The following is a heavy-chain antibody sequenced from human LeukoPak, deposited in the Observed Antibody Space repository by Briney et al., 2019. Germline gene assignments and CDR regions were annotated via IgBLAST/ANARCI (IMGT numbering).Heavy chain of an antibody. CDR3: AKGLGGYCSSTSCYPFDY. Sequence: PGGSLRLSCAASGFTFSSYGMHWVRQAPGKGLEWVAVISYDGSNKYYADSVKGRFTISRDNSKNTLYLQMNSLRAEDTAVYYCAKGLGGYCSSTSCYPFDYWGQGTLVTVSS. D-gene: IGHD2-2*01. CDR2: ISYDGSNK. J-gene: IGHJ4*02. CDR1: GFTFSSYG. V-gene: IGHV3-30*18.